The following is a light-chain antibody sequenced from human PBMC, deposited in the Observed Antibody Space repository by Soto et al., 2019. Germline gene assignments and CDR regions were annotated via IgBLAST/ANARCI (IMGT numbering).Light chain of an antibody. Sequence: DIQLTQSPSTLSAAVGVSVTITCRASQNIRNLLAWYQQTPGKAPKPLIYDASTLTTGVPSRFSGSGSGSEFNFTITGLQPDDFATYYCQQYNSYSQYTFGQGTRLEIK. CDR1: QNIRNL. CDR2: DAS. CDR3: QQYNSYSQYT. V-gene: IGKV1-5*01. J-gene: IGKJ5*01.